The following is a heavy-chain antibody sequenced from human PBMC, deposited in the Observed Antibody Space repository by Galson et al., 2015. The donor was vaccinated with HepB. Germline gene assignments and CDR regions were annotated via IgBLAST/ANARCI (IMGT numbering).Heavy chain of an antibody. D-gene: IGHD2-15*01. V-gene: IGHV1-69*13. CDR3: ASLGYCSGGSCYSGLRGAFDI. Sequence: SVKVSCKASGGTFSSYAISWVRQAPGQGLEWMGGIIPIFGTANYAQKFQGRVTITADESTSTAYMELSSLRSEDTAVYYCASLGYCSGGSCYSGLRGAFDIWGQGTMVTVSS. CDR2: IIPIFGTA. J-gene: IGHJ3*02. CDR1: GGTFSSYA.